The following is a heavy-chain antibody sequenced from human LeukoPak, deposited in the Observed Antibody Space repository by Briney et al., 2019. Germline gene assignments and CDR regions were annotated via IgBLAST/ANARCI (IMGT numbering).Heavy chain of an antibody. CDR1: GFAFSNAW. J-gene: IGHJ4*02. CDR2: INWNGGST. Sequence: GGSLRLSCAASGFAFSNAWMSWVRQAPGKGLEWVSGINWNGGSTGYADSVKGRFTISRDNAKNSLYLQMNSLRAEDTALYYCARDFSGYDYAGCLDYWGQGTLVTVSS. V-gene: IGHV3-20*04. CDR3: ARDFSGYDYAGCLDY. D-gene: IGHD5-12*01.